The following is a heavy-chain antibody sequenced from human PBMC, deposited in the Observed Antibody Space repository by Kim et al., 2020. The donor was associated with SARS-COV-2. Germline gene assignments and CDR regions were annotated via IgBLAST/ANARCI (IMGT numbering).Heavy chain of an antibody. V-gene: IGHV4-39*01. J-gene: IGHJ2*01. D-gene: IGHD6-13*01. CDR3: ARWVAAAGPDFAL. CDR2: TYYTGST. CDR1: FPSISSRSYY. Sequence: SETLSLTCPPAFPSISSRSYYWGWLRQPPGQGLEWIGSTYYTGSTYYNPSLTSRVPISVDTSQNQFSLKLSSLTAADTAVYYCARWVAAAGPDFALWVRG.